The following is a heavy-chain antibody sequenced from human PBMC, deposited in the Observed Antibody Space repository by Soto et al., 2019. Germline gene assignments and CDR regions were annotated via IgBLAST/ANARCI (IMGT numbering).Heavy chain of an antibody. CDR1: GYTFSDYY. Sequence: GGSLRLSCAASGYTFSDYYMSWIRQAPGKGLEWLAYIANDGSNKYYADSVKGRFTISRDNSQNTLYLQMNSLRAEDTSVYYCAKDRGAYYYGMDVWGQGTTVTVSS. CDR2: IANDGSNK. D-gene: IGHD4-17*01. CDR3: AKDRGAYYYGMDV. V-gene: IGHV3-30*02. J-gene: IGHJ6*02.